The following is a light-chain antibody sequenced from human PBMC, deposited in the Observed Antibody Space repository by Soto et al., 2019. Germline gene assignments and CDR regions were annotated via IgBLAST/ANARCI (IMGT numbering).Light chain of an antibody. V-gene: IGKV3-20*01. CDR2: GAS. Sequence: IVLTKSPCTLSLSPGERATLSCRASQSVSSSYLAWYQQKPGQAPRLLIYGASSRATGIPGRFSGSGSGTDFTLTISRLEPEDFAVYYCQQYGSSPKTFGQGTKVDIK. CDR3: QQYGSSPKT. CDR1: QSVSSSY. J-gene: IGKJ1*01.